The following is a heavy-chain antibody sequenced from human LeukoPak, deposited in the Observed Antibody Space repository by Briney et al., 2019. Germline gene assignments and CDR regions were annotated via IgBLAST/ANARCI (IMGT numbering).Heavy chain of an antibody. V-gene: IGHV3-33*01. D-gene: IGHD6-19*01. J-gene: IGHJ6*02. Sequence: RSLTLSCAASGFTFSSYGMHWVRQATGKGLEWVAVILYDGSNKYYADSVKGRFTISRDNSKNTLYLQMNSLRAEDTAVYYCARDVYSSGWFGYYYGMDVWGQGTTVTVSS. CDR2: ILYDGSNK. CDR3: ARDVYSSGWFGYYYGMDV. CDR1: GFTFSSYG.